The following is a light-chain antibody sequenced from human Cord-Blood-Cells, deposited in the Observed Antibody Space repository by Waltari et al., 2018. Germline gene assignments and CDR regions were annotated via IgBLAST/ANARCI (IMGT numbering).Light chain of an antibody. V-gene: IGLV2-23*03. Sequence: QSALTQPASVSGSPGQSITISCTGTSSDVGSYNLVSWYQQHPGKAPKRMFYEGSKRPSGVSNRFSCSKSGNTASLTISGLQAEDEADYYCCSYAGSSTFVVFGGGTKLTVL. CDR2: EGS. J-gene: IGLJ2*01. CDR3: CSYAGSSTFVV. CDR1: SSDVGSYNL.